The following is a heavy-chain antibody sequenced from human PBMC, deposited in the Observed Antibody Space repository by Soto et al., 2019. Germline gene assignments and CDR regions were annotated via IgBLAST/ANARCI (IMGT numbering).Heavy chain of an antibody. CDR2: INPNSGGT. J-gene: IGHJ6*02. D-gene: IGHD6-13*01. CDR3: ARDPSSRLYSSSWYDPFPLDV. V-gene: IGHV1-2*04. CDR1: GYTFTGYY. Sequence: ASVKVSCKASGYTFTGYYMHWVRQAPGQGLEWMGWINPNSGGTNYAQKFQGWVTMTRDTSISTAYMELSRLRSDDTAVYYCARDPSSRLYSSSWYDPFPLDVWGQGTTVTVSS.